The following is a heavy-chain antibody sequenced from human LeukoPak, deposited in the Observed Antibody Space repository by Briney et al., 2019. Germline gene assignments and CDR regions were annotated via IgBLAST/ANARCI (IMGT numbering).Heavy chain of an antibody. CDR1: GGSISSTSFR. Sequence: PSETLSLNCTVSGGSISSTSFRGGWIRQPPGKGLEWIGSIHYSGNTYYNPSLKSPVTISVDTSKNQFSLKLTSVTAADTAVYYCAGRVGASIWTGMDLWGQGTLVTVSS. V-gene: IGHV4-39*01. CDR3: AGRVGASIWTGMDL. J-gene: IGHJ5*02. D-gene: IGHD1-26*01. CDR2: IHYSGNT.